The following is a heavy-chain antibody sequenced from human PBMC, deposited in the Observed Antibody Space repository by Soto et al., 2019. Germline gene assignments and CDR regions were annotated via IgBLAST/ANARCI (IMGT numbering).Heavy chain of an antibody. CDR1: GGSISSGGYS. D-gene: IGHD3-22*01. J-gene: IGHJ5*02. V-gene: IGHV4-30-2*01. Sequence: SETLSLTCAVSGGSISSGGYSWSWIRQPPGKGLEWIGYIYHSGSTYYNPSLKSRVTISVDRSKNQFSLKLSSVTAADTAVYYCARAMIVVDLNLFDPWGQGTLVTVSS. CDR2: IYHSGST. CDR3: ARAMIVVDLNLFDP.